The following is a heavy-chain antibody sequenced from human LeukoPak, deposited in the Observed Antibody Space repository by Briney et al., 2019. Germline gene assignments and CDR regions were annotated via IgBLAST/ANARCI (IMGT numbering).Heavy chain of an antibody. J-gene: IGHJ4*02. CDR2: IYTSGST. CDR3: ARGKDYYDSSGYSPSYDY. CDR1: GGSISSGSYY. Sequence: SETLSLTCTVSGGSISSGSYYWSWIRQPAGKGLEWIGRIYTSGSTNCNPSLKSRVTISVDTSKNQFSLKLSSVTAADTAVYYCARGKDYYDSSGYSPSYDYWGQGTLVTVSS. V-gene: IGHV4-61*02. D-gene: IGHD3-22*01.